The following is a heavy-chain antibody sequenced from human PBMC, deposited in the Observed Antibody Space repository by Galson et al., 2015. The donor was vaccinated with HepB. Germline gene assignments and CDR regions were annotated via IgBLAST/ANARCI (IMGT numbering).Heavy chain of an antibody. CDR2: IKQDGSEK. CDR1: GFTFSSYW. Sequence: SLRLSCAASGFTFSSYWMSWVRQAPGKGLEWVANIKQDGSEKYYVDSVKGRFTISRDNAKNSLYLQMNSPRAEDTAVYYCARDLLSLCSSPSCYTSGWFDPWGQGTLVPVSS. J-gene: IGHJ5*02. V-gene: IGHV3-7*01. CDR3: ARDLLSLCSSPSCYTSGWFDP. D-gene: IGHD2-2*02.